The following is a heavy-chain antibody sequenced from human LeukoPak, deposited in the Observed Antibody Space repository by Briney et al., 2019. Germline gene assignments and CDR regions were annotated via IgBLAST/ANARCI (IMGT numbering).Heavy chain of an antibody. D-gene: IGHD1/OR15-1a*01. J-gene: IGHJ5*02. CDR2: INGDGSST. CDR1: GFTLSYYW. V-gene: IGHV3-74*01. Sequence: GGSLRFSCAASGFTLSYYWMHWVRQGPGKGLVWVSTINGDGSSTNYADSVKGRFTISRDNAKNTLYLEMNSLRVEDTAVYYCARDPRNKGFDPWGQGTLVTVSS. CDR3: ARDPRNKGFDP.